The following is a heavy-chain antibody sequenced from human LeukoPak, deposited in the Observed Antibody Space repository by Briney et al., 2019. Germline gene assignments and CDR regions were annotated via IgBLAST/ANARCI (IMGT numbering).Heavy chain of an antibody. CDR2: ISGSGGST. Sequence: GGSLRLSCAASGFTFSSYVMSWVRQAPGKGLEWVSAISGSGGSTYYAGSVKDRFTISRDNSKNTLYLQMNSLRAEDTAVYYCAKCKSSTSCYLFDYWGQGTLVTVSS. V-gene: IGHV3-23*01. D-gene: IGHD2-2*01. CDR1: GFTFSSYV. CDR3: AKCKSSTSCYLFDY. J-gene: IGHJ4*02.